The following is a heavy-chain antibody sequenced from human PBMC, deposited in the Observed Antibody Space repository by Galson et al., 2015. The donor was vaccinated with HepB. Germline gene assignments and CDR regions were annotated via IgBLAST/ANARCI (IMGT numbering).Heavy chain of an antibody. CDR1: GFPLNTNGVG. D-gene: IGHD3-10*01. CDR3: AHKGRAVTMIRGEEAFDI. J-gene: IGHJ3*02. Sequence: PALVKPTQTLTLTCTFSGFPLNTNGVGVGWIRQPPGKALEWLALIYWGDHRLYRPSLKSRLTITKDTSRDQVVLTMTNMDPVDTATYYCAHKGRAVTMIRGEEAFDIWGQGMMVIVSS. CDR2: IYWGDHR. V-gene: IGHV2-5*02.